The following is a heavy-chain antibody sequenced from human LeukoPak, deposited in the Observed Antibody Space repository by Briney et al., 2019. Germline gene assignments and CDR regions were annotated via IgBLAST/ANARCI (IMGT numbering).Heavy chain of an antibody. CDR3: ARAGGLGAARHYYYYMDV. Sequence: SETLSLTCTVSGGSISSGGYYWSWIRQPPGKGLEWIGYIYHSGSTYYNPSLKSRVTISVDRSKNQFSLKLSSVTAADTAVYYCARAGGLGAARHYYYYMDVWGKGTMVTVSS. CDR2: IYHSGST. J-gene: IGHJ6*03. V-gene: IGHV4-30-2*01. CDR1: GGSISSGGYY. D-gene: IGHD6-6*01.